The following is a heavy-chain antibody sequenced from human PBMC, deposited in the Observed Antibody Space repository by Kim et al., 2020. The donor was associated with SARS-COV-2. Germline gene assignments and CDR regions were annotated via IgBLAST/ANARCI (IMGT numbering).Heavy chain of an antibody. V-gene: IGHV3-33*01. D-gene: IGHD3-3*02. CDR1: GFTFSSYG. J-gene: IGHJ6*03. Sequence: GGSLRLSCAASGFTFSSYGMHWVHQAPGKGLEWVAVIWYDGSNKYYADSVKGRFTISRDNSKNTLYLQMNSLRAEDTAVYYCARAFLEGYMDVWGKGTTVTVSS. CDR2: IWYDGSNK. CDR3: ARAFLEGYMDV.